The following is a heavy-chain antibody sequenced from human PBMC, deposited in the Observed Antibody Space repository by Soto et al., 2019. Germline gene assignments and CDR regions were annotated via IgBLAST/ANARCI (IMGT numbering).Heavy chain of an antibody. CDR2: ISGSGGST. Sequence: PGGSLRLSCAASGFTFSSYAMSWVRQAPGKGLEWVSAISGSGGSTYYADSGKGRFTISRDNSKNSLYLQMNSLRAEDTAVYYRERGSSTGGWSRRFGVADPSYGMDVWGQGTTVTVSS. V-gene: IGHV3-23*01. D-gene: IGHD6-19*01. CDR3: ERGSSTGGWSRRFGVADPSYGMDV. CDR1: GFTFSSYA. J-gene: IGHJ6*02.